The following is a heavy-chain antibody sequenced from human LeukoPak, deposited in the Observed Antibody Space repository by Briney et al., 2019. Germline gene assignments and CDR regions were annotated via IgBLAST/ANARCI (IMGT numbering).Heavy chain of an antibody. CDR2: ISYDGSNK. CDR3: ARDSCYSSSPCWWFDS. J-gene: IGHJ5*01. CDR1: GFTFSSYA. D-gene: IGHD6-13*01. V-gene: IGHV3-30*01. Sequence: GRSLRLSCAAAGFTFSSYAMHWVRQAPGKGLEWVAVISYDGSNKYYADSVKGRFTISRDNSKNTLYLQMNSLRAEDTAVYYCARDSCYSSSPCWWFDSWGQGTLVTVSS.